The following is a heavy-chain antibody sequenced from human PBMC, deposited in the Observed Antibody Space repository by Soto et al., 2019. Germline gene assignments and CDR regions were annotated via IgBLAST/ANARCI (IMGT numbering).Heavy chain of an antibody. V-gene: IGHV4-31*03. CDR1: GGSMSRGGYY. D-gene: IGHD3-22*01. CDR2: IYYSGST. Sequence: PSETLSLTCTVSGGSMSRGGYYWSWIRQYPGKGLECIGYIYYSGSTNYNPSLRSRVAISLDTSKNQFSLKLTSVTAADTAVYYCATNGGYYDASGPKYFQYWGQGTVVPVFS. CDR3: ATNGGYYDASGPKYFQY. J-gene: IGHJ1*01.